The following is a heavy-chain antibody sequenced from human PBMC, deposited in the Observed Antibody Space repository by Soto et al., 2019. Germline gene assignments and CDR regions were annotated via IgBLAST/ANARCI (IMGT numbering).Heavy chain of an antibody. D-gene: IGHD3-22*01. CDR2: IDTDGSST. Sequence: SLRLSCAASGFTFSSYWMHWVRQAPGKGLVWVSHIDTDGSSTSYADSVKGRFTISRDNAKNTLYLQMNSLRAEDTAVYYCARGLYYYDSSGYYGNWGQGTLVTVSS. CDR3: ARGLYYYDSSGYYGN. J-gene: IGHJ4*02. CDR1: GFTFSSYW. V-gene: IGHV3-74*01.